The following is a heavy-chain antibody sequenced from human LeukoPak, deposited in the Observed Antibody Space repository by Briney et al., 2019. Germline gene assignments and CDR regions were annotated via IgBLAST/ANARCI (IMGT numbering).Heavy chain of an antibody. CDR2: ISYDGSNK. Sequence: PGRSLRLSCAASGFTFSSYAMHWVRQAPGKGLEWVAVISYDGSNKHYADSVKGRFTISRDNSKNTLYLQMNSLRAEDTAVYYCARDDCSSTSCLFLSHYFDYWGQGTLVTVSS. CDR1: GFTFSSYA. CDR3: ARDDCSSTSCLFLSHYFDY. V-gene: IGHV3-30-3*01. J-gene: IGHJ4*02. D-gene: IGHD2-2*01.